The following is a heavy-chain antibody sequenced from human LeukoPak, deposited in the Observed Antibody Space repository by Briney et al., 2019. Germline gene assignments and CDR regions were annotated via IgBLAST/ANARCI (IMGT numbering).Heavy chain of an antibody. Sequence: GGSLRLSCAASGFTFSNAWMSWVRQAPGKGLEWVGRIKSKTDGGTTDYAAPVKGRFTISRDDSKNTLYLQMNSLKTEDTAEYYCTTDGLAYCGGDCYSGFDYWGQGTLVTVSS. D-gene: IGHD2-21*02. CDR3: TTDGLAYCGGDCYSGFDY. V-gene: IGHV3-15*01. CDR1: GFTFSNAW. J-gene: IGHJ4*02. CDR2: IKSKTDGGTT.